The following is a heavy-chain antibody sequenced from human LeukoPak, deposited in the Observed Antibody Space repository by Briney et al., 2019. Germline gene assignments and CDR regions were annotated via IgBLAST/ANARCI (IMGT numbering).Heavy chain of an antibody. Sequence: PGGSLRLSCAPSGFTFSSFDVHWVRQPPDKGLEWVAFIKFDGSQKYYADSVRGRFTVSRYSSRNMLYLQLDSLRDDDTAVYFCARRLPDSGSYSPDYWGQGTLVTVSS. D-gene: IGHD3-10*01. J-gene: IGHJ4*02. CDR1: GFTFSSFD. CDR3: ARRLPDSGSYSPDY. CDR2: IKFDGSQK. V-gene: IGHV3-30*02.